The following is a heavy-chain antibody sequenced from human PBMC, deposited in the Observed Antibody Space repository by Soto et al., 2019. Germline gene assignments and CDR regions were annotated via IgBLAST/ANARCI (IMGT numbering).Heavy chain of an antibody. CDR2: ISGSGGST. J-gene: IGHJ6*02. V-gene: IGHV3-23*01. D-gene: IGHD3-16*02. CDR3: TTDHYDYVWGSYRPYYYYGMDV. Sequence: GGSLRLSCAASGFTFSSYAMSWVRQAPGKGLEWVSAISGSGGSTYYADSVKGRFTISRDNSKNTLYLQMNSLKTEDTAVYYCTTDHYDYVWGSYRPYYYYGMDVWGQGTTVTV. CDR1: GFTFSSYA.